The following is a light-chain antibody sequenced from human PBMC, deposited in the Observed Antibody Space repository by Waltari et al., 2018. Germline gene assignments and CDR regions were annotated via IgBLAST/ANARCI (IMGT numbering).Light chain of an antibody. CDR2: GKN. CDR3: NSRDTSGTLWV. Sequence: SSELTQDPAVSVALRQTVRITCQGDSLRSYYASWYQQKPGQAPVLVLQGKNNRPSGHRARVSGSDSGDTTSLTITGVQAEDEADYYCNSRDTSGTLWVFGGGTKLTVL. V-gene: IGLV3-19*01. J-gene: IGLJ3*02. CDR1: SLRSYY.